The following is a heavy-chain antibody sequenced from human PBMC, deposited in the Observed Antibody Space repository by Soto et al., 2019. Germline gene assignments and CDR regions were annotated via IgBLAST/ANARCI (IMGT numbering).Heavy chain of an antibody. CDR3: ARVAYTSMATHWFDC. D-gene: IGHD5-18*01. CDR1: GGTFTNYA. CDR2: IIPIFGTA. Sequence: QVQLVQSGAEVKKPGSSLKVSCKASGGTFTNYAVSWVRQAPGQGLEWMGDIIPIFGTANYAQKFQGRVTITADESTSRGYMELSNLRSEDTAVYYCARVAYTSMATHWFDCWGQGTLVTVSS. J-gene: IGHJ5*01. V-gene: IGHV1-69*01.